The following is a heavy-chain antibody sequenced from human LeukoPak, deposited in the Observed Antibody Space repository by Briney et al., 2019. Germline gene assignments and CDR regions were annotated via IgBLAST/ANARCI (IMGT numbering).Heavy chain of an antibody. CDR1: GFTSTKYA. D-gene: IGHD5-12*01. V-gene: IGHV3-23*01. J-gene: IGHJ4*02. Sequence: GGSLRLSCAASGFTSTKYAMNWVRQAPGKGLEWVSVLIGSSGSTDYADSVKGRFTISRDNSKNTVFLQMNSLRAEDTAVYYCAKGAYDYIEIGYFDSWGQGTLVTVSS. CDR3: AKGAYDYIEIGYFDS. CDR2: LIGSSGST.